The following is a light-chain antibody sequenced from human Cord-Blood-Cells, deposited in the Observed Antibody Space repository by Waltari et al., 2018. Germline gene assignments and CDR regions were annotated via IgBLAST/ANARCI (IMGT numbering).Light chain of an antibody. Sequence: EIVMTQSQATLSVSPGGSATLSCRASQSVSSNLAWYQQKPGQAPRLLIYGASTRATGIPARFSGSGSGTEFTLTISSLQSEDFAVYYCQQYNNWPLTFGGGTKVEIK. J-gene: IGKJ4*01. CDR1: QSVSSN. V-gene: IGKV3-15*01. CDR2: GAS. CDR3: QQYNNWPLT.